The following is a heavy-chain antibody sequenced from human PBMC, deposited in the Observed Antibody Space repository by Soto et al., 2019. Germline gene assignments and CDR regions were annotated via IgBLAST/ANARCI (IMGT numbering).Heavy chain of an antibody. D-gene: IGHD3-10*01. J-gene: IGHJ4*02. CDR2: IYSGGST. CDR3: ARVYYGSGNYYFDY. Sequence: EVQLVESGGGLVQPGGSLRLSCAASGFTVSSNYMSWVRQAPGKGLEWVSVIYSGGSTYYADSVKGRFTISRDSSKNTLYLQMNSLRAEDTAVYYCARVYYGSGNYYFDYWGQGTLVTVSS. V-gene: IGHV3-66*01. CDR1: GFTVSSNY.